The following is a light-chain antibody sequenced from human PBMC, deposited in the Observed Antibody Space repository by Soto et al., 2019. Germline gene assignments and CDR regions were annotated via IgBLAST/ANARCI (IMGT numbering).Light chain of an antibody. CDR3: KSYDSSLSGSV. CDR2: GSG. Sequence: QSLLTQPPSVSGAPGQRVTISCAGSMSNIGASYDVNWYQQLPGTAPKVVIYGSGNRPSGVPDRFSGSKYGTSASLAIAGLQAEDEADYYCKSYDSSLSGSVFGTGTKVTVL. J-gene: IGLJ1*01. CDR1: MSNIGASYD. V-gene: IGLV1-40*01.